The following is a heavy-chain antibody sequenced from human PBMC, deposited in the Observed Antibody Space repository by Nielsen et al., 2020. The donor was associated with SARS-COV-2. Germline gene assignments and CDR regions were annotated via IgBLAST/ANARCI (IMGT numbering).Heavy chain of an antibody. Sequence: GESLKISCAASGFTFSSYGMHWVRQAPGKGLEWVSYISGSGTTIYYTDSVKGRFTISRDNAKNSLYLQMNSLRADDTAVYYCARTDPGVPSWGQGTLVTVSS. CDR1: GFTFSSYG. CDR2: ISGSGTTI. V-gene: IGHV3-48*04. D-gene: IGHD7-27*01. J-gene: IGHJ4*02. CDR3: ARTDPGVPS.